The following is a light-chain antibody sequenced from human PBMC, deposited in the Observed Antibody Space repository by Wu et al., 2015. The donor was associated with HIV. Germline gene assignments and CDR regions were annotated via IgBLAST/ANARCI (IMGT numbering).Light chain of an antibody. CDR2: DAS. CDR1: QSVASF. Sequence: EIVLTQFPATLSLSPGERATLSCRASQSVASFLAWYQQKPGQAPRLLIYDASNRATGIPARFSGSGSGTDFTLTISSLEPEDFAVYYCQQRRYWPLYTFGLGDQLEI. V-gene: IGKV3-11*01. CDR3: QQRRYWPLYT. J-gene: IGKJ2*01.